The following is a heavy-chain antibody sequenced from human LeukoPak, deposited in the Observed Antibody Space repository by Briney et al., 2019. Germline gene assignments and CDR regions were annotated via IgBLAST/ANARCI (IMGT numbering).Heavy chain of an antibody. V-gene: IGHV3-33*03. CDR1: GFTFSSYV. CDR2: IWNDGSNK. CDR3: ANLRTFDL. Sequence: HPGGSLRLSCAPSGFTFSSYVMHWVRQAPGKGLEWVAVIWNDGSNKYFADSVKGRFTISRDNARKTVYLQLNSLRDDDTAVYFCANLRTFDLWGRGTLVTVSS. J-gene: IGHJ2*01. D-gene: IGHD3-16*01.